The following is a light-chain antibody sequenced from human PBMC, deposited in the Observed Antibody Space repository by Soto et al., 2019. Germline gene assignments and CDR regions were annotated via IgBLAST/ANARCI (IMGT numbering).Light chain of an antibody. V-gene: IGKV3-20*01. J-gene: IGKJ2*03. Sequence: EIVLTQSPGTLSLSPGDRVTLSCRASQSVSSNYLAWYQQKPGQAPWLLIYATSSRATGIPDRFSGSGSGTDFTLTISRLEPEDFAMYYCQQSGDYNSPRYSFGQGTRLEI. CDR2: ATS. CDR3: QQSGDYNSPRYS. CDR1: QSVSSNY.